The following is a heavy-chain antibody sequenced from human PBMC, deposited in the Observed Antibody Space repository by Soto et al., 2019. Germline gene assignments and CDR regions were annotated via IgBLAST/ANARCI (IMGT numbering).Heavy chain of an antibody. CDR3: ARVDIVLVPAAMPYYYYGMDV. J-gene: IGHJ6*02. D-gene: IGHD2-2*03. V-gene: IGHV1-69*13. CDR2: IIPIFGTA. CDR1: GGTFSSYA. Sequence: SVKVSCKASGGTFSSYAISWVRQAPGQGLEWMGGIIPIFGTANYAQRFQGRVTITADESTSTAYMELSSLRSEDTAVYYCARVDIVLVPAAMPYYYYGMDVWGQGTTVTV.